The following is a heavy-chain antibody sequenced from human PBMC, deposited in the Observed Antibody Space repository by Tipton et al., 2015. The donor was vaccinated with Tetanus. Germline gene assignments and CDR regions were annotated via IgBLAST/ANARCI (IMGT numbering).Heavy chain of an antibody. CDR3: ARVLGSRMIRGVITLRPFDS. CDR2: IYNSGST. V-gene: IGHV4-31*03. D-gene: IGHD3-10*01. CDR1: GGSISSGTYY. Sequence: TLSLTCTVSGGSISSGTYYWSWIRQHPGKGLEWIGHIYNSGSTYYNPSLKSRVAISLDTSKNQFSLNLSSVTAADTAVYYCARVLGSRMIRGVITLRPFDSWGQGTLVTVSS. J-gene: IGHJ4*02.